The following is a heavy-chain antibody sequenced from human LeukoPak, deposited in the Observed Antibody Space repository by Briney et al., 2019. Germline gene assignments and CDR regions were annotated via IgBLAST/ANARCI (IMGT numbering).Heavy chain of an antibody. Sequence: SQTLSLTCTVSGGSISSGSYYWSWIRQPAGKGLEWIGRIYTSGSTNYNPSLKSRVTISVDTSKNQFSLKLSSVTAADTAVYCCARDPSTSGSYFLFDPWGQGTLVTVSS. CDR2: IYTSGST. CDR3: ARDPSTSGSYFLFDP. D-gene: IGHD1-26*01. CDR1: GGSISSGSYY. V-gene: IGHV4-61*02. J-gene: IGHJ5*02.